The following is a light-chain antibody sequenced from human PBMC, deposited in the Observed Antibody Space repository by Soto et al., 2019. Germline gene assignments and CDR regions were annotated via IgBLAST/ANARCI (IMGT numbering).Light chain of an antibody. CDR1: SGDIGSYNR. Sequence: QSVLTQPASVSGSPGQSITISCTGTSGDIGSYNRVSWYQQHPGKAPKLIIYEVTDRPSGVSNRFSGSKSGNTASLTISGLQAEEETEYYYSSYTNSNTRACVFGSGTKVTVL. CDR3: SSYTNSNTRACV. V-gene: IGLV2-14*01. CDR2: EVT. J-gene: IGLJ1*01.